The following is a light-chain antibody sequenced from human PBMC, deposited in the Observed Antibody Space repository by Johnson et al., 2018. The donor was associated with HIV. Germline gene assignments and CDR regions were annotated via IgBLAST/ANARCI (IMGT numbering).Light chain of an antibody. V-gene: IGLV1-51*02. Sequence: QSVLTQPPSVSAAPGQKVTISCSGSSSNIGNNYVSCYQQLPGTAPKLLIYENNKRPSGIPDRFSGSKSGTSATLGITGLQTGDEADYYCGTWDSSLSARVFGTGTKVTVI. CDR1: SSNIGNNY. CDR2: ENN. J-gene: IGLJ1*01. CDR3: GTWDSSLSARV.